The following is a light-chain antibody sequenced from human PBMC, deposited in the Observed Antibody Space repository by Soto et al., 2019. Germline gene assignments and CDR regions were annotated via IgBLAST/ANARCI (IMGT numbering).Light chain of an antibody. V-gene: IGKV4-1*01. Sequence: DIVMTQSPDSLAVSLGERATINCKSSQSVLYSSNNKNYLAWYQQKPGQPPKLLIYWASTRESGVPDRFSGSGSGTDFNLTISSLQAEDGAVYYCQQYYRTPLTFGGGTKVEIK. J-gene: IGKJ4*01. CDR1: QSVLYSSNNKNY. CDR2: WAS. CDR3: QQYYRTPLT.